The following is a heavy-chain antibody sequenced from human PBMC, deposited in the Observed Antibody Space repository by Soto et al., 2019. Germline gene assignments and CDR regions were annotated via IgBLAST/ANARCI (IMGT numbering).Heavy chain of an antibody. J-gene: IGHJ4*02. CDR2: ISYDGSNK. CDR1: GFTFSSYA. CDR3: ARGQKPDY. Sequence: QVQLVESGGGVVQPGRSLRLSCAASGFTFSSYAMHWVRQAPGKGLEWVAVISYDGSNKYYADSVKGRFTISRDNSKNTLYLQINSLRAEDTAVYYCARGQKPDYWGQGTLVTVSS. V-gene: IGHV3-30-3*01.